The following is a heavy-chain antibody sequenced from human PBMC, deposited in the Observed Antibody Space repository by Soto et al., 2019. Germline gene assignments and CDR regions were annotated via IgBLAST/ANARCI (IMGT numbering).Heavy chain of an antibody. CDR3: ARDRIYYGSGRNNNWFDP. D-gene: IGHD3-10*01. CDR1: GCSISSYY. Sequence: PSETLSLTCTVSGCSISSYYWSWIRQPPGKGLEWIGHIYYSGSTNYNPSLKSRVTISVDTSKNQFSLKLSSVTAADTAVYYCARDRIYYGSGRNNNWFDPWGQGTLVTVSS. V-gene: IGHV4-59*01. J-gene: IGHJ5*02. CDR2: IYYSGST.